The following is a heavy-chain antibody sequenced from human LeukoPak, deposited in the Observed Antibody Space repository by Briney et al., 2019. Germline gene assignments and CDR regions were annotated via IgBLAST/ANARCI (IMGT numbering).Heavy chain of an antibody. CDR3: ARATKGLLHLTSYSWFDP. V-gene: IGHV4-38-2*02. J-gene: IGHJ5*02. CDR2: IYHTGTT. CDR1: GYSIISDYY. D-gene: IGHD3/OR15-3a*01. Sequence: SETLSLTCTVSGYSIISDYYWGWLRQPPGKELEWIGSIYHTGTTYYNPSLRSRVTISVDMSKNQFSLKLNSMTAADTAVYYCARATKGLLHLTSYSWFDPWGQGTLVTVSS.